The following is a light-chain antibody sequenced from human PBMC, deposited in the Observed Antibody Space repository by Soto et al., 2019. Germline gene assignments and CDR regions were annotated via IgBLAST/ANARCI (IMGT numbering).Light chain of an antibody. V-gene: IGKV1-39*01. J-gene: IGKJ1*01. CDR2: AAS. CDR3: QQSFSTPQT. Sequence: DIQMTQSPPSLSASVGDRVTISCRTSQNIKHYLSWYQQKPGKAPKLLICAASTLQSGVPSRFSGSGSGTDFTLTISSLQPEDFATYFCQQSFSTPQTFGQGTKVELK. CDR1: QNIKHY.